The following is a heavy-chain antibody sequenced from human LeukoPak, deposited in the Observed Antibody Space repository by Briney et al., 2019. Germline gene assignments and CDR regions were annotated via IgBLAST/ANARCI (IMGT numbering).Heavy chain of an antibody. V-gene: IGHV4-59*01. Sequence: PSETLSLTCTVSGGSISSYYWSWIRQPPGKGLEWVGYIYYSGSTNYNPSPKSRVTISVDTSKTQFSLKLSSVTAADTAVYYCARVSVGYYGSGSYYTLDYWGQGTLVTVSS. J-gene: IGHJ4*02. CDR2: IYYSGST. CDR1: GGSISSYY. D-gene: IGHD3-10*01. CDR3: ARVSVGYYGSGSYYTLDY.